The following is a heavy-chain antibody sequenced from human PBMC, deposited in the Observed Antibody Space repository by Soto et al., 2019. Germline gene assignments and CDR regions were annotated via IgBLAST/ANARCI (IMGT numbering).Heavy chain of an antibody. CDR1: GGSFSGYY. V-gene: IGHV4-34*01. Sequence: SETLSLTCAVYGGSFSGYYWSWIRQPPGKGLEWIGEINHSGSTKYNPSLKSRVTISVDTSKNQFSLKLSSVTAADTAVYYCARDAVTRYNWFDPWGQGTLVTVSS. CDR2: INHSGST. D-gene: IGHD4-17*01. CDR3: ARDAVTRYNWFDP. J-gene: IGHJ5*02.